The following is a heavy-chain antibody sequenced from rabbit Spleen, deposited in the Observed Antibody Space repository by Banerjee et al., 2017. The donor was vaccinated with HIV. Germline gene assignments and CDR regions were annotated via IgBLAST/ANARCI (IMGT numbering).Heavy chain of an antibody. CDR2: IYAGSSDSS. V-gene: IGHV1S40*01. D-gene: IGHD1-1*01. Sequence: QSLEKSGGGLVKPGASLTLTCKASGFSFNSGYDMCWVRQAPGKGLQWIACIYAGSSDSSSSAPWTKGRFTLSKTSASTRTVNMPSLTATDAATDFCAREAGSSFSTYGTDLWGHGTLVTVS. J-gene: IGHJ6*01. CDR1: GFSFNSGYD. CDR3: AREAGSSFSTYGTDL.